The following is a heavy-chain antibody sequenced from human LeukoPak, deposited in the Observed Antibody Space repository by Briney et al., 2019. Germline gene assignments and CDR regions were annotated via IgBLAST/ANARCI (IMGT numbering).Heavy chain of an antibody. CDR3: AKVSGSGSTPYYYYYYMDV. J-gene: IGHJ6*03. Sequence: GGSLRLSCAASGFTFSSYGMHWVRQAPGKGLEWVAFIRYDGSNKYYADSVKGRFTISRENSKNTLYLQMNSLRAEDTAVYYCAKVSGSGSTPYYYYYYMDVWGKGTTVTVSS. CDR2: IRYDGSNK. V-gene: IGHV3-30*02. CDR1: GFTFSSYG. D-gene: IGHD3-10*01.